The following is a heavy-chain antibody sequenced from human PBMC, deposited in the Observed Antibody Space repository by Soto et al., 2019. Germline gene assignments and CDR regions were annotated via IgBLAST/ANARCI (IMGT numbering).Heavy chain of an antibody. CDR2: ISGSDDST. D-gene: IGHD6-6*01. CDR3: AKSSSSSTFDY. J-gene: IGHJ4*02. Sequence: EVQLLESGGGLVQPGESLRLSCAASGFTFSSYAMSWVRQAPGKGLEWVSVISGSDDSTYYPDSVTGRFTISRDNSKNTRYLPMNSLRAEDTAVYYCAKSSSSSTFDYWGQGTLVTVSS. CDR1: GFTFSSYA. V-gene: IGHV3-23*01.